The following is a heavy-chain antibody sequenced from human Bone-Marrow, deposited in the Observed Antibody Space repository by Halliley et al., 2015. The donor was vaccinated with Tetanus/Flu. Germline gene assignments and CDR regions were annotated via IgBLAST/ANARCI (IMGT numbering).Heavy chain of an antibody. CDR3: AKGLFASGSCFEY. CDR2: ITASGGNT. CDR1: GFTFSDAA. Sequence: SLRLSCAASGFTFSDAAMSWVRHSPRRGLEWISTITASGGNTHYADSVEGRFTISRDNSRNTLSVQMDSLRVEDTAIYYCAKGLFASGSCFEYWGQGTLVTVSS. J-gene: IGHJ4*02. V-gene: IGHV3-23*01. D-gene: IGHD3-10*01.